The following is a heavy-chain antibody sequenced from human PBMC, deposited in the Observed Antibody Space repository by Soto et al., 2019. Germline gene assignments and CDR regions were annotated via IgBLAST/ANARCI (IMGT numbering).Heavy chain of an antibody. CDR1: GFTVSSNY. D-gene: IGHD1-26*01. CDR3: AKDRPSGSRPYYYGMDV. V-gene: IGHV3-66*02. J-gene: IGHJ6*02. Sequence: PGGSLRLSCAASGFTVSSNYMSWVRQAPGKGLEWVSVIYSGGSTYYADSVKGRFTISRDNSKNTLYLQMNSLRVEDTAVYYCAKDRPSGSRPYYYGMDVWGQGTTVTVSS. CDR2: IYSGGST.